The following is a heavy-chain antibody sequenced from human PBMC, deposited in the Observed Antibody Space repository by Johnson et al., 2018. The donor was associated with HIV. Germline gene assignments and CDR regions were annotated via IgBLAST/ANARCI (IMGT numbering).Heavy chain of an antibody. J-gene: IGHJ3*02. D-gene: IGHD1-20*01. V-gene: IGHV3-30*04. CDR1: GFTFSSYA. CDR2: ISYDGSNK. Sequence: QVQLVESGGGLVQPGGSLRLSCAASGFTFSSYAMSWVRQAPGKGLEWVAVISYDGSNKYYADSVKGRFTISRDNSKNTLYLQMNSLRAEDTAVFYCARDSAGNWNLRPGNDAFDIWGQGTMVTVSS. CDR3: ARDSAGNWNLRPGNDAFDI.